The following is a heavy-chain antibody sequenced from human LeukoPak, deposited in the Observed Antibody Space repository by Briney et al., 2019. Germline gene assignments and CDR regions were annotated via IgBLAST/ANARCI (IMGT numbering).Heavy chain of an antibody. V-gene: IGHV1-18*01. Sequence: ASVKVSCKASGYTFTSYGISWVRQAPGQGLEWMGWISAYNGNTNYAQKLQGRVTMTTDTSTSTAYMELRSLRSEDTAVYYCARDVIGGDQYYYYMDVWGKGTTVTVSS. CDR3: ARDVIGGDQYYYYMDV. D-gene: IGHD4-17*01. CDR2: ISAYNGNT. CDR1: GYTFTSYG. J-gene: IGHJ6*03.